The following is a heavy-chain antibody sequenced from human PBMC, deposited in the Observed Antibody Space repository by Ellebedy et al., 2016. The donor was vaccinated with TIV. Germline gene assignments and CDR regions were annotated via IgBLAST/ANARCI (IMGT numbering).Heavy chain of an antibody. Sequence: GGSLRLSCTASEFTLTNYWMTWVRQAPGKGLEWVANINEDGTKKHYVDSVKGRFTISRDNAGNSLYLQMNSLGAEDTAVYYCATDGSYGDYRSPTHAFEMWGQGTLVTVSS. J-gene: IGHJ3*02. CDR1: EFTLTNYW. CDR3: ATDGSYGDYRSPTHAFEM. V-gene: IGHV3-7*01. CDR2: INEDGTKK. D-gene: IGHD4-17*01.